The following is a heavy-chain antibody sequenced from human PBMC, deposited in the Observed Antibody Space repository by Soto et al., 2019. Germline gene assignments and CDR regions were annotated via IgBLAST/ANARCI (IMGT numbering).Heavy chain of an antibody. CDR2: ISSGSDTI. CDR3: ARVSTTWEDDY. J-gene: IGHJ4*02. CDR1: GFTFSDYG. Sequence: EVQLVESEGGLVQPGGSLRLSCAASGFTFSDYGVNWVRQAPGKGLEWISYISSGSDTIYYADSVKGRFTISRDNAKKSLFLQMTSLRDEDTAVYYCARVSTTWEDDYWGQGTLVTVSS. V-gene: IGHV3-48*02. D-gene: IGHD1-26*01.